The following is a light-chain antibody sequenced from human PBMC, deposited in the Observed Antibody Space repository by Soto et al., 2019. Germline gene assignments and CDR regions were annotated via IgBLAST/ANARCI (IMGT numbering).Light chain of an antibody. Sequence: QSVLTQPASVSGSPGQPITISCTGTSSDVGGYNYVSWYQQHPGKAPELMIYEVSNRPSGVSNRFSGSKSGNTASLTISGLQAEGEADYYCSSYTSSSAYVFGTGTKVTVL. CDR3: SSYTSSSAYV. CDR1: SSDVGGYNY. V-gene: IGLV2-14*01. J-gene: IGLJ1*01. CDR2: EVS.